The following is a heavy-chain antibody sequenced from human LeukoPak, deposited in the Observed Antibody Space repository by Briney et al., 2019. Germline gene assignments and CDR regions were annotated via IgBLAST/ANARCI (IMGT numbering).Heavy chain of an antibody. D-gene: IGHD3-3*01. CDR3: AKNTIFGVVTPLDY. V-gene: IGHV3-23*01. Sequence: GGSLRLSCAASGFTFSSYAMSWVSQAPGKGLEWVSAISGSGGSTYYADSVKGRFTISRDNSKNTLYLQMNGLRAEDTAVYYCAKNTIFGVVTPLDYWGQGTLVTVSS. CDR1: GFTFSSYA. J-gene: IGHJ4*02. CDR2: ISGSGGST.